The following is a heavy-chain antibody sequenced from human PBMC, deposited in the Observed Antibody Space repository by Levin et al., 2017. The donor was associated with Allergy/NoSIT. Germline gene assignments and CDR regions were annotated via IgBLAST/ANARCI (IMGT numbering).Heavy chain of an antibody. D-gene: IGHD5-12*01. J-gene: IGHJ4*02. CDR3: ARRGYSGYDYYFDY. CDR2: IYSGGST. CDR1: GFTVSSNY. V-gene: IGHV3-66*04. Sequence: GESLKISCAASGFTVSSNYMSWVRQAPGKGLEWVSVIYSGGSTYYADSVKGRFTISRDNSKNTLYLQMNSLRAEDTAVYYCARRGYSGYDYYFDYWGQGTLVTVSS.